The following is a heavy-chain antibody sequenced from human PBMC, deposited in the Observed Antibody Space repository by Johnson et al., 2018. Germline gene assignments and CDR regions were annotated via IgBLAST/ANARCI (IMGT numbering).Heavy chain of an antibody. V-gene: IGHV3-13*01. CDR2: IGTAGDT. J-gene: IGHJ3*02. D-gene: IGHD1-1*01. CDR1: GFTFSSYD. CDR3: ARARVTWDYAGSTGSI. Sequence: VQLVQSGGGVVQPGGSXRLSCAASGFTFSSYDMHWVRQAPGKGLEWVSAIGTAGDTSYPGSVKGRFTNSRENAKNSFYLQMNSLRDEDTALYYCARARVTWDYAGSTGSIWGQGTMVTVSS.